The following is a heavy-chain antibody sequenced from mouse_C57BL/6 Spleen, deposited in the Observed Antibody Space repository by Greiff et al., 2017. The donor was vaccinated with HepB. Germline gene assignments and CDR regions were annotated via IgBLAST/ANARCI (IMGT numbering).Heavy chain of an antibody. CDR3: ARAYYYDYDGYAMDY. V-gene: IGHV1-22*01. CDR2: INPNNGGT. J-gene: IGHJ4*01. D-gene: IGHD2-4*01. Sequence: EVQLQQSGPELVKPGASVKMSCKASGYTFTDYNMHWVKQSHGKSLEWIGYINPNNGGTSYNQKFKGKAKLTVNKSSSPAYMELRSLTSEDSAVFYCARAYYYDYDGYAMDYWGQGTSVNVAS. CDR1: GYTFTDYN.